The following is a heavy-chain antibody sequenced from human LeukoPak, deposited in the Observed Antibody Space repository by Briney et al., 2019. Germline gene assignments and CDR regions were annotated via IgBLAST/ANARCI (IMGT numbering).Heavy chain of an antibody. V-gene: IGHV4-39*01. CDR1: GGSISSTIYY. CDR3: ARGGQRGPRSYQLLSSSGMVGNWFDP. J-gene: IGHJ5*02. D-gene: IGHD2-2*01. Sequence: KPSETLSLTCTVSGGSISSTIYYWGWIRQPPGKGLEWIGSISYSGSTYYNPSLKSRVTISVDTSKNQFSLKLGSVTAADTAVYYCARGGQRGPRSYQLLSSSGMVGNWFDPWGQGTLVTVSS. CDR2: ISYSGST.